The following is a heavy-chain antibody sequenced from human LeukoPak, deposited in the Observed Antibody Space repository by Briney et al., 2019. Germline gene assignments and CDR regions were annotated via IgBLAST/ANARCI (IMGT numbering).Heavy chain of an antibody. Sequence: KPSETLSLTCTVSGGSINSYYWSWIRQPPGKGLEWIAYIYYTGNTNYNPSLKSRVTISVDTSKNQFSLKLNSVTAADTAVCYCARKNVADYGGNWYFDLWGRGTLVTVSS. CDR1: GGSINSYY. D-gene: IGHD4-23*01. CDR2: IYYTGNT. V-gene: IGHV4-59*01. CDR3: ARKNVADYGGNWYFDL. J-gene: IGHJ2*01.